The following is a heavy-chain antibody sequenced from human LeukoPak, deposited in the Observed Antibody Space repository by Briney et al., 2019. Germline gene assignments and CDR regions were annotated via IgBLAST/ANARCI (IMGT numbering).Heavy chain of an antibody. D-gene: IGHD6-13*01. Sequence: PSETLSLTCTVSGGSISSYYWSWIRQPPGKGLEWIGYIYYSGSTNYNPSLKSRVTISVDTSKNQFSLKLSSVTAADTAVYYCARWIAAAPYYFDYWGQGALVTVSS. CDR3: ARWIAAAPYYFDY. V-gene: IGHV4-59*01. J-gene: IGHJ4*02. CDR1: GGSISSYY. CDR2: IYYSGST.